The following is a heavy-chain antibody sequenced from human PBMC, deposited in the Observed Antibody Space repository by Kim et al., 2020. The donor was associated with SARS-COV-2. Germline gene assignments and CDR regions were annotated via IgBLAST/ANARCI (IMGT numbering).Heavy chain of an antibody. CDR3: AREKGLLWFGEVPFDY. V-gene: IGHV4-34*01. CDR2: INHSGST. D-gene: IGHD3-10*01. CDR1: GGSFSGYY. Sequence: SETLSLTCAVYGGSFSGYYWSWIRQPPGKGLEWIGEINHSGSTNYNPSLKSRVTISVDTSKNQFSLKLSSVTAADTAVYYCAREKGLLWFGEVPFDYWGQGTLVTVSS. J-gene: IGHJ4*02.